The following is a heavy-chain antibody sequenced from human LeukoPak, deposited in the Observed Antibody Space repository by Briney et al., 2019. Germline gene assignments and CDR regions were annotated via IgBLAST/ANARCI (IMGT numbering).Heavy chain of an antibody. CDR2: IYSTGST. Sequence: PSETLSLTGTVSSGSISSSTYYWGWIRQPPGKGLEWIGTIYSTGSTYYNPSLKSRVTISVDTSKNQFSLKLTSVTAADTAVYYCARAVGTDGYNLWVYWGQGTLVTVSS. V-gene: IGHV4-39*07. CDR1: SGSISSSTYY. J-gene: IGHJ4*02. D-gene: IGHD5-24*01. CDR3: ARAVGTDGYNLWVY.